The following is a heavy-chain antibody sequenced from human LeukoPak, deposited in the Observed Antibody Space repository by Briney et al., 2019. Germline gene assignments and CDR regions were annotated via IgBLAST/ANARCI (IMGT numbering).Heavy chain of an antibody. V-gene: IGHV5-51*01. Sequence: GAALQISFKAAGCSFTGFWIGWVRQMPGKGREGWGSIYPYDSETRYSPSFQGQVTISADKSISTASLQWSSLKASDTAMYYCARHIGYSAWNPDYWGQGTLVTVSS. J-gene: IGHJ4*02. CDR3: ARHIGYSAWNPDY. CDR1: GCSFTGFW. CDR2: IYPYDSET. D-gene: IGHD5-18*01.